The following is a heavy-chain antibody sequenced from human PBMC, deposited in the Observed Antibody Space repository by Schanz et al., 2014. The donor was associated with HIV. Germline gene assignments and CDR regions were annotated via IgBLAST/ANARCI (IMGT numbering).Heavy chain of an antibody. D-gene: IGHD6-19*01. CDR2: ISDSGRTT. J-gene: IGHJ1*01. CDR1: GFTFSGYA. V-gene: IGHV3-23*01. Sequence: EVQLLESGGGLVQPGGSLRLSCEVSGFTFSGYAMSWVRPAPGKGLEWVSAISDSGRTTYYGDSAKGRFTISRDNSKNTLYLQMHSLRAEDTAVYYCAKDPYQGSSGWLDWGQGTLVTVSS. CDR3: AKDPYQGSSGWLD.